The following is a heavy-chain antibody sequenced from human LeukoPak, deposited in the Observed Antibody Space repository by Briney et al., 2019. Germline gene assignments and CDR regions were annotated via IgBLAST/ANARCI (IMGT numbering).Heavy chain of an antibody. V-gene: IGHV4-34*01. J-gene: IGHJ4*02. CDR2: INHSGST. CDR3: ARGLSDYVWGSYRTSYFDY. CDR1: GGSFSGYY. Sequence: SETLSLTCAVYGGSFSGYYWSWIRQPPGKGLEWIGEINHSGSTNYNPSLKSRVTISVDTSKNQFSLKLSSVTAADTAVYYCARGLSDYVWGSYRTSYFDYWGQGTLVTVSS. D-gene: IGHD3-16*02.